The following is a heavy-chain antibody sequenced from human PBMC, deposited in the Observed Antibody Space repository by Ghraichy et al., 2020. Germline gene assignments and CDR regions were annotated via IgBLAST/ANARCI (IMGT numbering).Heavy chain of an antibody. CDR3: ARDSGDWTLDY. CDR2: IYYSGST. V-gene: IGHV4-39*02. J-gene: IGHJ4*02. D-gene: IGHD2-21*02. Sequence: SETLSLTCTVSGGSISSSSYYWGWIRQPPGKGLEWIGSIYYSGSTYYNPSLKSRVTISVDTSKNQFSLKLSSVTAADTAVYYCARDSGDWTLDYWGQGTLVTVSS. CDR1: GGSISSSSYY.